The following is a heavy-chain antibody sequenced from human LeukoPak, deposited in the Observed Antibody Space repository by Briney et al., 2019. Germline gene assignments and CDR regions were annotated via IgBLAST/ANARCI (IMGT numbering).Heavy chain of an antibody. D-gene: IGHD1-26*01. CDR1: GGSISSSSYY. CDR2: IYYSGST. V-gene: IGHV4-39*07. CDR3: ARVEPIVGATIKGGWFDP. Sequence: SETLSLTCTVSGGSISSSSYYWGWIRQPPGKGLEWIGSIYYSGSTYYKPSLKSRVTISVDTSKNQFSLKLSSVTAADTAVYYCARVEPIVGATIKGGWFDPWGQGTLVTVSS. J-gene: IGHJ5*02.